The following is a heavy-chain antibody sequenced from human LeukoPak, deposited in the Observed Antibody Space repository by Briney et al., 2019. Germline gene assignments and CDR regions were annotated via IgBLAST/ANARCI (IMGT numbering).Heavy chain of an antibody. CDR2: IYYSGST. CDR1: GGSISSGDYY. V-gene: IGHV4-30-4*01. D-gene: IGHD2-2*01. CDR3: ASSAADDAFDI. J-gene: IGHJ3*02. Sequence: PSETLSLTCTVSGGSISSGDYYWSWIRQPPGKGLEWIGYIYYSGSTYYNPSLKSRVTISVDTSKNQFSLKLSSVTAADTAVYYCASSAADDAFDIWGQGTMVTVSS.